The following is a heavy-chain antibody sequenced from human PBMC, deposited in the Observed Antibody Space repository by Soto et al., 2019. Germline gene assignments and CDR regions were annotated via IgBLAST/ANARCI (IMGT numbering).Heavy chain of an antibody. CDR1: GFKFSNYA. CDR2: ISGSGGGT. J-gene: IGHJ4*02. D-gene: IGHD1-1*01. CDR3: AKFGMATTKRSPPYYIDY. Sequence: GGSLRLSCAASGFKFSNYAMSWVRQAPGKGLEWVSSISGSGGGTYYADSVKGRFTFSRDNSKNTLYLQMNSLRAEDTAVYYCAKFGMATTKRSPPYYIDYWGQGALVTVSS. V-gene: IGHV3-23*01.